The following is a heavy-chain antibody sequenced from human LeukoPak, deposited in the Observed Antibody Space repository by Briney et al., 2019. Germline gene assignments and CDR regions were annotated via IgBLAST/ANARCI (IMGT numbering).Heavy chain of an antibody. D-gene: IGHD3-22*01. V-gene: IGHV1-2*02. CDR1: GYSFTGYY. Sequence: GASVKVSCKASGYSFTGYYMHWVRQAPGQGLEWMGWINPNSGDTKYAQKFQGRVTMTRDTSISTAYMELSRLRSDDTAVYYCATIHYYDSSGLPDYWGQGTLVTVSS. CDR3: ATIHYYDSSGLPDY. J-gene: IGHJ4*02. CDR2: INPNSGDT.